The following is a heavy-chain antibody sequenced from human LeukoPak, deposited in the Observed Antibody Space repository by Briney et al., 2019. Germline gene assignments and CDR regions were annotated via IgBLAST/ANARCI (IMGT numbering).Heavy chain of an antibody. V-gene: IGHV3-23*01. CDR3: AKPIWGAFPREMDV. CDR2: ITGSGTTT. CDR1: GGSFSGFY. Sequence: ETLSLTCAVYGGSFSGFYWSWIRQAPGKGLEWVSTITGSGTTTYYADSVQGRFTISRDNSNNTLYLQMNSLRAEDTALYYCAKPIWGAFPREMDVWGKGTTVTISS. J-gene: IGHJ6*04. D-gene: IGHD3-16*01.